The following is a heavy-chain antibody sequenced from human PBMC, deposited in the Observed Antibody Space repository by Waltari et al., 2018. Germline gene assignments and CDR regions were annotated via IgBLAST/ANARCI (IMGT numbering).Heavy chain of an antibody. D-gene: IGHD2-21*02. CDR2: FDPEDGET. J-gene: IGHJ3*02. CDR3: ATLSLVYCGGDCRDAFDI. CDR1: GYTLTELS. V-gene: IGHV1-24*01. Sequence: QVQLVQSGAEVKKPGASVKVSCKVSGYTLTELSMHWVRQAPGKGLEWMGGFDPEDGETIYAQKVQGRVTMTEDTSTDTAYMELSSLRSEDTAVYYCATLSLVYCGGDCRDAFDIWGQGTMVTVSS.